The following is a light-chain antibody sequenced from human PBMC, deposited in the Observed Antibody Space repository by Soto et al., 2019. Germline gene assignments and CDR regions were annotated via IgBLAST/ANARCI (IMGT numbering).Light chain of an antibody. V-gene: IGLV1-44*01. CDR2: SDN. CDR1: SSNIGSNT. J-gene: IGLJ3*02. CDR3: AAWDDSLNGWV. Sequence: QSVLTQPPSASGTPGQRVTISCSGSSSNIGSNTVNWYQQVPGTAPKLLIYSDNKWPSGVPDRFSGSKSGTSASLAISGLQSEDEADYSCAAWDDSLNGWVFGGGTKLTVL.